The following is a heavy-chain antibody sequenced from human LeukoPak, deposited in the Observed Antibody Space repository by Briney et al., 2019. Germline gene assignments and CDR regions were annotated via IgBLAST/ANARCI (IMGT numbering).Heavy chain of an antibody. CDR3: ATGSPSGAFDY. D-gene: IGHD6-25*01. CDR1: GFTVSSNY. Sequence: GGSLRLSCAASGFTVSSNYMSWVRQAPGKGLEWVSVIYSGGSTYYADSAKGRFTISRDNSKNTLYLQMNSLRAEDTAVYYCATGSPSGAFDYWGQGTLATVSS. V-gene: IGHV3-66*01. CDR2: IYSGGST. J-gene: IGHJ4*02.